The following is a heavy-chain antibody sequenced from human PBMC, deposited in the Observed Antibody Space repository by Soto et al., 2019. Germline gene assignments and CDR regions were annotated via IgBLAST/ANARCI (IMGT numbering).Heavy chain of an antibody. V-gene: IGHV4-31*03. Sequence: QVQLQESGPGLVKPSQPLSLTCTVSGDSISSGGYYWNWIRQHPGKVLEWIGSIYYSGSTSYNPSLKSRVTISVDTSKNQFSLTLTSVTAADTAVYYCARDPGLGWFDPWGQGALVIVSS. CDR2: IYYSGST. CDR3: ARDPGLGWFDP. CDR1: GDSISSGGYY. J-gene: IGHJ5*02. D-gene: IGHD3-10*01.